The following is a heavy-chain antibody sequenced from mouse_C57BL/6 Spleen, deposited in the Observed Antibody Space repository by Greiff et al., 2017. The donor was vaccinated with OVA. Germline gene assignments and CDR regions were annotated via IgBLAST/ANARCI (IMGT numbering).Heavy chain of an antibody. D-gene: IGHD1-1*01. J-gene: IGHJ1*03. CDR1: GYTFTDYN. Sequence: EVHLVESGPELVKPGASVKMSCKASGYTFTDYNMHWVKQSHGKSLEWIGYINPNNGGTSYNQKFKGKATLTVNKSSSTAYMELRSLTSEDSAVYYCARGTDYGSSYGYFDVWGTGTTVTVSS. CDR2: INPNNGGT. V-gene: IGHV1-22*01. CDR3: ARGTDYGSSYGYFDV.